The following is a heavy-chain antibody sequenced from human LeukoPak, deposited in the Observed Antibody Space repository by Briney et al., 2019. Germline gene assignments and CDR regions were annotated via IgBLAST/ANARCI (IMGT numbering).Heavy chain of an antibody. Sequence: ASVKVSCKASGYTFTSYDINWVRQATGQGLEWMGWMNPNSGNTGYAQKFQGRVTMTRNTSISTAYMELSSLRSEDTAVYYCARGPTGTTGYWFDPWGQGTLVTVSS. CDR1: GYTFTSYD. J-gene: IGHJ5*02. CDR2: MNPNSGNT. D-gene: IGHD1-1*01. CDR3: ARGPTGTTGYWFDP. V-gene: IGHV1-8*01.